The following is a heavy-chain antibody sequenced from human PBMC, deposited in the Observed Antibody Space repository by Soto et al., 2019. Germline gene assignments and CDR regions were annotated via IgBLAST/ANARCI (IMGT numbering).Heavy chain of an antibody. CDR3: ARIQLDTIMALDY. CDR2: VWSNGNLK. V-gene: IGHV3-33*01. Sequence: QVQLVESGGGVVQPGGSLRLSCAASGFTFDAYGFHWVRQAPGKGLEWVAVVWSNGNLKYYADSVKGRFTISRDSSKSAPNLQMNSLRAVDTAAYYCARIQLDTIMALDYWGQGTLVTVSS. D-gene: IGHD1-1*01. J-gene: IGHJ4*02. CDR1: GFTFDAYG.